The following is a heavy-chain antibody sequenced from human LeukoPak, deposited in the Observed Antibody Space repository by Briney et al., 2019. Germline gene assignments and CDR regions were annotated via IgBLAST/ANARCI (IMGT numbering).Heavy chain of an antibody. J-gene: IGHJ6*02. Sequence: GGSLRLSCAASGFTFSSYGMHWVRQAPGKGLEWVAVISYDGSNKYYADSVKGRFTISRDNSKNTLYLQMNSLRAEDTAVYYCAKSRPFVGDYYYYYGMDVWGQGTTVTVSS. CDR3: AKSRPFVGDYYYYYGMDV. V-gene: IGHV3-30*18. CDR1: GFTFSSYG. D-gene: IGHD2-21*01. CDR2: ISYDGSNK.